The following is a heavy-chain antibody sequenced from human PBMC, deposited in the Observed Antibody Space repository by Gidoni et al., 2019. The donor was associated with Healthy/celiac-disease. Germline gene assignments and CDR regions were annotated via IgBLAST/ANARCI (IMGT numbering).Heavy chain of an antibody. Sequence: QVQLVESGGGVVQPGRSLRLSCAASGFTFSSYAMHWVRPAPGKGLEWVAVISYDGSNKYYEDSVKGRFTISRDNSKNTLYLQMNSLRAEDTAVYYCARDITAADYDFWSGYYTGDYYYGMDVWGQGTTVTVSS. D-gene: IGHD3-3*01. CDR1: GFTFSSYA. CDR3: ARDITAADYDFWSGYYTGDYYYGMDV. J-gene: IGHJ6*02. CDR2: ISYDGSNK. V-gene: IGHV3-30*01.